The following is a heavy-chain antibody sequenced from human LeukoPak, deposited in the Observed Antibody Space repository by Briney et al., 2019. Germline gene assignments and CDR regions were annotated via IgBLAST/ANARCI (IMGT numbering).Heavy chain of an antibody. Sequence: ASVKVSCKASGYTFTSYGISWVRQAPGQGLERMGWISTYNGNTNYAQKLQGRVTMTTDTSTSTAYMELRSLRSDDTAVYYCARNPLRPDYDYVWGSYRQEYYFDYWGQGTLVTVSS. D-gene: IGHD3-16*02. V-gene: IGHV1-18*04. CDR2: ISTYNGNT. CDR3: ARNPLRPDYDYVWGSYRQEYYFDY. CDR1: GYTFTSYG. J-gene: IGHJ4*02.